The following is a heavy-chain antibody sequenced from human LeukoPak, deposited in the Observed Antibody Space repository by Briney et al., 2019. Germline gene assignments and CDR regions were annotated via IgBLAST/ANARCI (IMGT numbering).Heavy chain of an antibody. V-gene: IGHV1-3*01. J-gene: IGHJ4*02. CDR1: GYTFTGYA. CDR2: INAGNGKT. D-gene: IGHD3-10*01. Sequence: GASVKVSCKASGYTFTGYAMQWVRQAPGQRLEWMGWINAGNGKTKYSQQFQGRVTITRDTSASTVYMELSSLRSEDTAVYYCARGSTMVRGSAGYWGQGTLVTVSS. CDR3: ARGSTMVRGSAGY.